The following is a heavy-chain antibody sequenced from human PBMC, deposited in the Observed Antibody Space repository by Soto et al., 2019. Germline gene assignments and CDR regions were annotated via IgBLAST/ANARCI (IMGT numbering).Heavy chain of an antibody. J-gene: IGHJ6*02. CDR3: TTGSVEGV. CDR2: IKRKIDGEKT. Sequence: VNPTETLTLTCTVSGFSLSNARMGVSRIRQAPGKGLEWVGRIKRKIDGEKTDYAEPVKGRFTISRDDSKNTLSLKLNSLKPDDTAVYYCTTGSVEGVWGQGTTVTVSS. CDR1: GFSLSNAR. V-gene: IGHV3-15*01.